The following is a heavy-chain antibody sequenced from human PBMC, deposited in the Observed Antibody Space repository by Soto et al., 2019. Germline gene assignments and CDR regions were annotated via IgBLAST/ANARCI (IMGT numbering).Heavy chain of an antibody. CDR2: INAGNGNT. V-gene: IGHV1-3*01. Sequence: ASGKGSCKASGYTFTSYAMHWVRQAPGQRLEWMGWINAGNGNTKYSQKFQGRVTITRDTSASTAYMELSSLRSEDTAVYYCARVRWEGSGSYLVAWFDPWGQGTLVTVYS. CDR1: GYTFTSYA. CDR3: ARVRWEGSGSYLVAWFDP. J-gene: IGHJ5*02. D-gene: IGHD3-10*01.